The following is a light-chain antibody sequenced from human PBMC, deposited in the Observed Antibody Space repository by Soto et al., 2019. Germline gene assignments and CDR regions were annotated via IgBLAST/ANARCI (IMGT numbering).Light chain of an antibody. CDR2: GAS. CDR3: QQYGSSLLT. Sequence: EIVLTQSPGTLSLSPGERATLSCRARQSVSSSYLAWYQQKPGQAPRLLIYGASSRATGIPDRFSGSGSGTDFTLTISRLEPEDFAVYYCQQYGSSLLTFGGGTKVDI. CDR1: QSVSSSY. J-gene: IGKJ4*01. V-gene: IGKV3-20*01.